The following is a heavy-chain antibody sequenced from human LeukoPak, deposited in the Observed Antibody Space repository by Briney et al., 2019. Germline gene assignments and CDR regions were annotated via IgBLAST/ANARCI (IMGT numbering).Heavy chain of an antibody. CDR1: GFTFGDYA. Sequence: PGGSPRLSCTASGFTFGDYAMSWVRQAPGKGLEWVGFIRSKAYGGTTEYAASVKGRFTISRDDSKSITYLQMNSLKTEDTAVYYCTRWGCSSTSCYDDYWGQGTLVTVSS. CDR3: TRWGCSSTSCYDDY. CDR2: IRSKAYGGTT. D-gene: IGHD2-2*01. J-gene: IGHJ4*02. V-gene: IGHV3-49*04.